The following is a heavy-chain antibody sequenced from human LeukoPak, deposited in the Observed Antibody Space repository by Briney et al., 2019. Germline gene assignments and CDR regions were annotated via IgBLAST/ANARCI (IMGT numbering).Heavy chain of an antibody. D-gene: IGHD6-13*01. CDR1: GYTFTSYG. CDR2: ISAYNGNT. J-gene: IGHJ6*03. CDR3: ARDSVAARDPYYYYYYMDV. V-gene: IGHV1-18*01. Sequence: ASVKVSCKASGYTFTSYGISWVRQAPGQGLEWMGWISAYNGNTNYAQKFQGRVTITADESTSTAYMELSSLRSEDTAVYYCARDSVAARDPYYYYYYMDVWGKGTTVTVSS.